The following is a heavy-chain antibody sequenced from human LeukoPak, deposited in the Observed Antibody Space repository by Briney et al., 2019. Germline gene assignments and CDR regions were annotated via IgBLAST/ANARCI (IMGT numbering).Heavy chain of an antibody. Sequence: PGGSLRLSCSASGFTFSAYAMYWFGRAPGKGRQDLSGISNTGGSSFYADSVKGRFTISRDNSKNTLYLQMSSLRAEDTAVYYCVKITSVTGGDCWGQGTRLTVSS. CDR1: GFTFSAYA. J-gene: IGHJ4*02. CDR2: ISNTGGSS. V-gene: IGHV3-64D*09. D-gene: IGHD1-1*01. CDR3: VKITSVTGGDC.